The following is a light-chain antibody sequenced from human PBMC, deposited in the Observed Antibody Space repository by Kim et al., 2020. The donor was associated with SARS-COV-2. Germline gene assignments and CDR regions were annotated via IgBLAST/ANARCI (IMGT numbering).Light chain of an antibody. J-gene: IGLJ1*01. CDR1: SSNIGAGYD. CDR3: QSYDSSLSGYV. V-gene: IGLV1-40*01. Sequence: RVTISCTGSSSNIGAGYDVHWYQQVPGTAPKLLIFGNSDRPSGVPDRFSGSRSGTSASLAITGLQAEDETDYYCQSYDSSLSGYVFGTGTKVTV. CDR2: GNS.